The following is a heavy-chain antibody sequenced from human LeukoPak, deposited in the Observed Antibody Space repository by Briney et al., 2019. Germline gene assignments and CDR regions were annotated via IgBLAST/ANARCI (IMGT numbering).Heavy chain of an antibody. Sequence: GGSLRLSCTASGFTFSSFGMHWVRQAPGKGLEWVTAISSVGHTNKSADSVKGRFTISRDNSKNTLYLQMHSLREDDTAVYYCAKEVGWFNAFDVWGQGTMVTASS. CDR2: ISSVGHTN. CDR1: GFTFSSFG. V-gene: IGHV3-30*18. J-gene: IGHJ3*01. CDR3: AKEVGWFNAFDV. D-gene: IGHD3-10*01.